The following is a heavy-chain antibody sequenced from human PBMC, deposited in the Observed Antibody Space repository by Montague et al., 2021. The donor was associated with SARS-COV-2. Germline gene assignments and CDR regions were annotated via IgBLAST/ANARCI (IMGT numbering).Heavy chain of an antibody. Sequence: SETLSLTCTVSDGSTNNYYWSWIRQPAGKGLEWIGRIHASGISTYNPSLETRVTMSVDTSKNQFSLRLSSVTAADTAVYYCARGRFYYDSGELGSWGQGTLVTVSS. V-gene: IGHV4-4*07. J-gene: IGHJ5*02. D-gene: IGHD3-22*01. CDR3: ARGRFYYDSGELGS. CDR2: IHASGIS. CDR1: DGSTNNYY.